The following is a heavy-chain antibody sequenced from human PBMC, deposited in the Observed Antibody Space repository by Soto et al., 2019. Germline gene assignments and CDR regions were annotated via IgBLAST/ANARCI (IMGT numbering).Heavy chain of an antibody. Sequence: PWETLSLTCTVSGGSFSGYSWNWIRQPAGKGLAWIGRIYTSGSTNYNPSLKSRVTMSVDTSKNQFSLKLSSVTAADTAVYYCARNLGLRFGELSEGPYYYYRMDVWGQGTTVTVSS. CDR1: GGSFSGYS. V-gene: IGHV4-4*07. D-gene: IGHD3-10*01. J-gene: IGHJ6*02. CDR2: IYTSGST. CDR3: ARNLGLRFGELSEGPYYYYRMDV.